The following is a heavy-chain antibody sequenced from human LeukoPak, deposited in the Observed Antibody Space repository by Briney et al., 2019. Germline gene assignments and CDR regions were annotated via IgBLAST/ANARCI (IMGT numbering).Heavy chain of an antibody. CDR3: ARDLSSSWYSLAY. CDR1: GVTIADYG. V-gene: IGHV3-20*04. J-gene: IGHJ4*02. CDR2: INWDGEAT. D-gene: IGHD6-13*01. Sequence: PGGSLRLSCAASGVTIADYGMSWVRQVPGKGLERVSGINWDGEATSYADSVKGRFTISRDNAKKSMYLEMNSLGDEDTALYYCARDLSSSWYSLAYWGQGTLVTVSS.